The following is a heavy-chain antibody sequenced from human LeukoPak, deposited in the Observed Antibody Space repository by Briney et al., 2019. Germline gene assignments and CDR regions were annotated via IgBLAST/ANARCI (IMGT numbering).Heavy chain of an antibody. J-gene: IGHJ4*02. CDR3: ARTPYYDYVRGSYRYELYFFDY. V-gene: IGHV4-39*01. CDR2: IYYNGST. CDR1: GGSISSSSYY. D-gene: IGHD3-16*02. Sequence: PSETLSLTCTVSGGSISSSSYYWGWIRQPPGKDLEWIGSIYYNGSTFYNPSLKSRVTISVDTSKNQFSLNVSSVTAADTAVYYCARTPYYDYVRGSYRYELYFFDYWGQGTLVTVSP.